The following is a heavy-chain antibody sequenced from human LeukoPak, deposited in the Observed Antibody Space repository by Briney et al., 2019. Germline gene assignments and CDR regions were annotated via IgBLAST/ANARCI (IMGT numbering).Heavy chain of an antibody. CDR3: ARVRDDIVLMVYATYFDY. CDR1: GYTFTSYG. Sequence: GASVKVSCKASGYTFTSYGISWVRQAPGQGLEWMGWISAYNGNTNYAQKLQGRVTMTTDTSTSTAYMELRSLRSDDTAVYYCARVRDDIVLMVYATYFDYWGQGTLVTVSS. V-gene: IGHV1-18*01. D-gene: IGHD2-8*01. CDR2: ISAYNGNT. J-gene: IGHJ4*02.